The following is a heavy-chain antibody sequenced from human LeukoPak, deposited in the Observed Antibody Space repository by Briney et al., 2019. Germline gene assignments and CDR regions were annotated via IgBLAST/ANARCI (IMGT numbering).Heavy chain of an antibody. V-gene: IGHV4-34*01. D-gene: IGHD1-26*01. Sequence: SETLSLTCAVYGGSFSGYYWSWIRQPPGKGLEWIGEINHSGSTNYNPSLKSRVTISVDTSKNQFSLKLSSVTAADTAVYYCARGSGSYRNWFDPWGQGTLVTVSS. J-gene: IGHJ5*02. CDR2: INHSGST. CDR1: GGSFSGYY. CDR3: ARGSGSYRNWFDP.